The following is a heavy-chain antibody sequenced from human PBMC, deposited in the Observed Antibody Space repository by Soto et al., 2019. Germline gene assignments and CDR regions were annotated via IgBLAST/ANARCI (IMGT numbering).Heavy chain of an antibody. D-gene: IGHD1-7*01. CDR2: INHSGST. J-gene: IGHJ5*02. Sequence: SETLSLTCAVYGGSFSGYYWSWIRQPPGKGLEWIGEINHSGSTNYNPSLKSRVTISVDTSKNQFSLKMSSVTAADTSVYYCARFTGTTRWFDPWGQGTLVTVSS. V-gene: IGHV4-34*01. CDR3: ARFTGTTRWFDP. CDR1: GGSFSGYY.